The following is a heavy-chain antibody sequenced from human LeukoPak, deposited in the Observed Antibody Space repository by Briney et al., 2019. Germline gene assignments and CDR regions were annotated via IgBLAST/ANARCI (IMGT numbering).Heavy chain of an antibody. CDR2: IYPRDSDT. CDR3: ARRSGWGLFDY. CDR1: GYNFTSYW. V-gene: IGHV5-51*01. D-gene: IGHD3-3*01. J-gene: IGHJ4*02. Sequence: GESLKISCKGSGYNFTSYWVAWVRQMPGKGLEWMGIIYPRDSDTRYRPSFQGQVTISADKSITTAYLQWSSLKASDTAMYYCARRSGWGLFDYWGQGTLVTVSS.